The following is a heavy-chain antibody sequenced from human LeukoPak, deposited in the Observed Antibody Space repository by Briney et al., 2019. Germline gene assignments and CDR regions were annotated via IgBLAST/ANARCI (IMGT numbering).Heavy chain of an antibody. CDR2: IIPIFGTA. D-gene: IGHD1-26*01. CDR3: ARVGAHQLQDFDY. Sequence: ASVKVSCKASGDTFSSYPISWVRQAPGQGLEWMGGIIPIFGTANYAQKFQGRVMITADKSTSTAYMELSSLRSEDTAVYYCARVGAHQLQDFDYWGQGTLVTVSS. V-gene: IGHV1-69*06. CDR1: GDTFSSYP. J-gene: IGHJ4*02.